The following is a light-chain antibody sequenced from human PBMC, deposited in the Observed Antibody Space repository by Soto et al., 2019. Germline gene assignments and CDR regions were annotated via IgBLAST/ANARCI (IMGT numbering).Light chain of an antibody. V-gene: IGKV3-11*01. CDR1: QSVSKY. CDR2: DAS. CDR3: QQRATRVT. Sequence: EIVLTQSPATLSLSQGERATLSCRASQSVSKYLAWFQQKPGQPPRLLIYDASIRATGIPARFSGSGSETDFTLTISSLEPEDSAIYYCQQRATRVTFGQGTRLEIK. J-gene: IGKJ5*01.